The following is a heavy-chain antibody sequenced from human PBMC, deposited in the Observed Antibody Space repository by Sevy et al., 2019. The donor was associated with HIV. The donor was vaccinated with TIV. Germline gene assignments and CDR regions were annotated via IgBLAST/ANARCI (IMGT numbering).Heavy chain of an antibody. CDR1: GFTFSDYY. D-gene: IGHD4-17*01. CDR3: ARDHVKDGDLGDYYYYAMDV. V-gene: IGHV3-11*01. J-gene: IGHJ6*02. CDR2: ISGSDSTI. Sequence: GGSLRLSCAASGFTFSDYYMSWIRQAPGKGLEWLSYISGSDSTIYYADSAKGRFTISRDNSKNSLYLQMNSLRAEDTAVYYCARDHVKDGDLGDYYYYAMDVWGQGTTVTVSS.